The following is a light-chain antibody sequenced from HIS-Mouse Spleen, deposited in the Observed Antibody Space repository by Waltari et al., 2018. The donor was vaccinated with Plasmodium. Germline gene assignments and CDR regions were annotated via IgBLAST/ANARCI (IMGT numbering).Light chain of an antibody. CDR2: QDS. CDR1: KLGDKY. V-gene: IGLV3-1*01. CDR3: QAWDSSTVV. Sequence: SYELTQPPSVSVSPRQTASITCPGDKLGDKYACWYQQTPGQSPVLVIYQDSKRPSGIPERFSGSNSGNTATLTISGTQAMDEADYYCQAWDSSTVVFGGGTKLTVL. J-gene: IGLJ2*01.